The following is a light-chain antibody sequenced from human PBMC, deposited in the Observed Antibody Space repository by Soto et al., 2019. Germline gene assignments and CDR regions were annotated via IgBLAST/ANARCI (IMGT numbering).Light chain of an antibody. J-gene: IGKJ3*01. CDR1: QSVSSSF. Sequence: EIVLTQSPGTLSLSPGERATLSCRASQSVSSSFLAWYQQKPGQAPRLLIYGASSRATGIPDRFSGSGSGTDFTLTISSLQPEDVATYYADLTFGPGTKVDIK. CDR2: GAS. CDR3: DLT. V-gene: IGKV3-20*01.